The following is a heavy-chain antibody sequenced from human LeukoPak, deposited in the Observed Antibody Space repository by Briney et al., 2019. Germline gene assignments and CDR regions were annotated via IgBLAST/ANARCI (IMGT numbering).Heavy chain of an antibody. D-gene: IGHD6-13*01. J-gene: IGHJ4*02. CDR3: ARDGSLAAAFACFDS. CDR1: GFTFSGYA. CDR2: ISYDGSNK. V-gene: IGHV3-30-3*01. Sequence: GGSLRLSCAASGFTFSGYAMHWVRQAPGKGLEWVAVISYDGSNKYYADSVKGRFTISRDDSENTLYLEMNSLRPEDTALYYCARDGSLAAAFACFDSWGQGTLVTVSS.